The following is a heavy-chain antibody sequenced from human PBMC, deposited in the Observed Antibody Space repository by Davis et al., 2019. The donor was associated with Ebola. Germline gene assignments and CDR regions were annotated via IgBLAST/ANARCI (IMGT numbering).Heavy chain of an antibody. CDR2: ITGSGLYI. CDR1: GFTFDDHA. D-gene: IGHD6-13*01. CDR3: ASGIAAADHY. V-gene: IGHV3-21*01. J-gene: IGHJ4*02. Sequence: GGSLRLSCAASGFTFDDHAMHWVRQAPGRGLEWVASITGSGLYIYYADSLKGRFTISRDNAKNSLYLQMNSLRAEDTAVYYCASGIAAADHYWGQGTLVTVSS.